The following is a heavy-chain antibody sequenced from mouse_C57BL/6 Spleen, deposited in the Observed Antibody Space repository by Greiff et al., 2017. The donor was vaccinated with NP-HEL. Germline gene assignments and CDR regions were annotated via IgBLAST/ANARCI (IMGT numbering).Heavy chain of an antibody. CDR3: TTDGVTTGDY. CDR1: GFNIKDDY. CDR2: IDPENGDT. V-gene: IGHV14-4*01. D-gene: IGHD2-2*01. J-gene: IGHJ2*01. Sequence: EVQLQQSGAELVRPGASVKLSCTASGFNIKDDYMHWVKQRPEQGLEWIGWIDPENGDTEYASKFQGKATITADTSSNTAYLQLSSLTSEDTAVYYCTTDGVTTGDYWGQGTTLTVSS.